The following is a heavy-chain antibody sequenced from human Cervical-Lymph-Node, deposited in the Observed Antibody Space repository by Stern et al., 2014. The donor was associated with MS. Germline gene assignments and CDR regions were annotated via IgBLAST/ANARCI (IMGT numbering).Heavy chain of an antibody. D-gene: IGHD3-16*01. CDR1: GFIFRNAW. Sequence: EVQLVESGGGLVKPGGSLRLSCAASGFIFRNAWMSWVRQAPGKGLEGVGRIQSKTEGETTEYAAPVKGRFTISIDGSKNTLYLQMNSLKTEDTAVYYCTTDYDYYGMDVWGQGTTFTVSS. J-gene: IGHJ6*02. CDR3: TTDYDYYGMDV. CDR2: IQSKTEGETT. V-gene: IGHV3-15*01.